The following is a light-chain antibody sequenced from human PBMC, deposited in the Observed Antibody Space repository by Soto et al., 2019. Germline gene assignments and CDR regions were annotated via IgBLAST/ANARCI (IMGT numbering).Light chain of an antibody. CDR3: QQGYSIHALT. J-gene: IGKJ4*01. Sequence: DIHMTQSPSSLSASVGNRITISCRASQTISTYLHWYQHKPVRAPRLLXSDVSTLQSGVPGRFRGSGSETEFTLTITYLQHDDFSNYYCQQGYSIHALTFGGGTKVEIK. CDR2: DVS. CDR1: QTISTY. V-gene: IGKV1-39*01.